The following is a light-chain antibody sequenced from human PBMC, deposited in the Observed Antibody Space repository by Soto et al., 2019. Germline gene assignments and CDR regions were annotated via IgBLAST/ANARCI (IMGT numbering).Light chain of an antibody. CDR3: QQYGTAPWT. CDR1: QSVINSY. CDR2: GAY. J-gene: IGKJ1*01. V-gene: IGKV3-20*01. Sequence: EVVFTQSPGTLSLSSGERAALYCRASQSVINSYLAWYQQKPGQAPRVLLYGAYNRATGIPDRFSGSGSGTDFTLTISRLEPEDFAVYYCQQYGTAPWTFGQGTKV.